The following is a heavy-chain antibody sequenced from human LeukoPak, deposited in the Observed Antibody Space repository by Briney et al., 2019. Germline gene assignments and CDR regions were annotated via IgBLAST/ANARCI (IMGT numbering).Heavy chain of an antibody. Sequence: LSGGSLRLSCVTSGFTFTNHWMSWVRQAPGKGLEWVANIREDGGHTNYVDSVKGRFTISRDNAKNSLFLQMDGLRVDDTAVYYCARASITMARGELVFYFDYWGQGTLVTVSS. CDR2: IREDGGHT. CDR3: ARASITMARGELVFYFDY. D-gene: IGHD3-10*01. CDR1: GFTFTNHW. J-gene: IGHJ4*02. V-gene: IGHV3-7*01.